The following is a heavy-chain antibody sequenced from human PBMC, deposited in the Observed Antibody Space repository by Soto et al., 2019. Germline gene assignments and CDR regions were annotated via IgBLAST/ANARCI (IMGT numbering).Heavy chain of an antibody. CDR3: ARELPNCSGGSCYSSCYYYGMDV. V-gene: IGHV1-69*13. CDR2: IIPIVGTA. D-gene: IGHD2-15*01. CDR1: GGTFSSYA. Sequence: SVKVSCKASGGTFSSYAISWVRQAPGQGLEWMGGIIPIVGTANYAQKFQGRVTITADESTSTAYMELSSLRSEDTAVYYCARELPNCSGGSCYSSCYYYGMDVWGQGTTVTVSS. J-gene: IGHJ6*02.